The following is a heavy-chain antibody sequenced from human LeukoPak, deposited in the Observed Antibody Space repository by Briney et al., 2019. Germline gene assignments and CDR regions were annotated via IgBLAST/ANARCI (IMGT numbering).Heavy chain of an antibody. V-gene: IGHV4-31*03. Sequence: SQTLSLTCTVSGGSISSGGYYWSWIRQHPGKGLEWIGYIYYSGSTYYNPSLKSRVTISVDTSKNQFSLKLSSVTAADTAVYYCARVISSSWYLGMDVWGQGTTVTVSS. CDR2: IYYSGST. D-gene: IGHD6-13*01. CDR1: GGSISSGGYY. CDR3: ARVISSSWYLGMDV. J-gene: IGHJ6*02.